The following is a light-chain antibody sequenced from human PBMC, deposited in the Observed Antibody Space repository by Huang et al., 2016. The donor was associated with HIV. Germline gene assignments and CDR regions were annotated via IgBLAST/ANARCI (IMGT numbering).Light chain of an antibody. CDR1: QSVGDK. CDR2: GTS. J-gene: IGKJ2*01. V-gene: IGKV3-15*01. CDR3: QQYKEWLYT. Sequence: EVVMTQSPVTLSLSPGERVTLTCRASQSVGDKLAWYQQKPGQAPRILIYGTSIRATGIPTMFSGGGSGTEFTLTISSLQSEDFAVYYCQQYKEWLYTFGQGTNLEMK.